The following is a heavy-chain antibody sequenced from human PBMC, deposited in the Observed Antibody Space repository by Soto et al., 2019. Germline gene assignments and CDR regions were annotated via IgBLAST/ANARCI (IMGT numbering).Heavy chain of an antibody. D-gene: IGHD5-18*01. J-gene: IGHJ4*02. V-gene: IGHV3-21*01. CDR3: ARGMGIAMVTLAFDS. Sequence: PGGSLRLSCAGSGFTFSSYSINWVRQAPGKGLEWVSSISSSSSYIYYAASLKGRLTVSRDNAKKSVFLVMNSLRAEDSAVYYCARGMGIAMVTLAFDSWGQGTLVTVSS. CDR2: ISSSSSYI. CDR1: GFTFSSYS.